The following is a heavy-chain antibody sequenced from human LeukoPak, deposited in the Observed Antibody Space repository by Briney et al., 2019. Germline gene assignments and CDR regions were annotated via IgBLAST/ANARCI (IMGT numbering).Heavy chain of an antibody. CDR1: GFTFITYD. CDR2: INTDGSST. CDR3: ASPGATSKFDY. Sequence: GGSLRLSCAASGFTFITYDLNWVRQAPGKGLVWVSRINTDGSSTSYADSVKGRFTISRDNAKNTLYLQMNSLRPEDTAVYFCASPGATSKFDYWGQGTQVTVSS. J-gene: IGHJ4*02. D-gene: IGHD1-26*01. V-gene: IGHV3-74*01.